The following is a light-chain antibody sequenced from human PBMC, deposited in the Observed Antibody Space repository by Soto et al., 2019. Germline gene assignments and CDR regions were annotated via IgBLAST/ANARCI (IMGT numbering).Light chain of an antibody. CDR1: QSVSSKY. Sequence: EIVLTQSPGTLALSPGERATLSCRASQSVSSKYLAWYQQKPGQAPRFLIYGTSIRASGVPERFSGGGSGTDFTLTITRLETEDFAVYYCQQYGSSLFTFGPGTKVDFK. V-gene: IGKV3-20*01. CDR3: QQYGSSLFT. CDR2: GTS. J-gene: IGKJ3*01.